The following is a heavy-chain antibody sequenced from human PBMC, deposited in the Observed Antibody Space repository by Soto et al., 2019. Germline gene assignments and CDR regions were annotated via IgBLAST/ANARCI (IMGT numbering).Heavy chain of an antibody. V-gene: IGHV1-8*01. CDR1: GYTFTSYD. CDR3: XXXXXXXXXDFDY. CDR2: MNPNSGNT. J-gene: IGHJ4*02. Sequence: QVQLVQSGAEVKXPGASVKVSCKASGYTFTSYDINWVRQATGQGLEWMGWMNPNSGNTGYAQKFQGRVSMTRNTSMSTVYMELSSLRSEDXAXXXXXXXXXXXXXDFDYWGQGTLVTVSS.